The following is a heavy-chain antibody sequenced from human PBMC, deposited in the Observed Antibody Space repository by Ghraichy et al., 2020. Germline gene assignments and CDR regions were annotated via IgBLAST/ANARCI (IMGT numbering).Heavy chain of an antibody. CDR2: TYYRSKWYN. CDR3: ARDLGRSGRYWGTIDY. V-gene: IGHV6-1*01. D-gene: IGHD6-19*01. CDR1: GDSVSSNSAA. J-gene: IGHJ4*02. Sequence: SETLSLTCAISGDSVSSNSAAWNWIRQSPSRGLEWLGRTYYRSKWYNDYAVSVKSRITINPDTSKNQFSLQLNSVTPEDTAVYYCARDLGRSGRYWGTIDYWGQGTLVTVSS.